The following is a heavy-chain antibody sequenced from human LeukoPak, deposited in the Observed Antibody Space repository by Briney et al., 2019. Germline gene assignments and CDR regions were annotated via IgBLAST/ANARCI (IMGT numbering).Heavy chain of an antibody. CDR2: SRNKANGFTT. J-gene: IGHJ4*02. Sequence: GGSLRLSCAASGFRFSDHYVDWVRQAPGKGLDWVGSSRNKANGFTTQYDASVKGRFTISRDDSKNSVYLQMNSLRTEDTAVYFCARGDTSGYSTYWGQGTLVTVSS. CDR1: GFRFSDHY. V-gene: IGHV3-72*01. D-gene: IGHD3-22*01. CDR3: ARGDTSGYSTY.